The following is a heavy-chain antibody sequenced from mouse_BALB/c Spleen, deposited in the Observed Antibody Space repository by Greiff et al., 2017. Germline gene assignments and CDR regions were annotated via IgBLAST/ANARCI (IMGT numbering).Heavy chain of an antibody. Sequence: EVKLMESGGGLVQPGGSRKLSCAASGFTFSSFGMHWVRQAPEKGLEWVAYISSGSSTIYYADTVKGRFTISRDNPKNTLFLQMTSLRSEDTAMYYCARGKARYWYFDVWAQGPRSPSPQ. CDR1: GFTFSSFG. V-gene: IGHV5-17*02. J-gene: IGHJ1*01. CDR2: ISSGSSTI. CDR3: ARGKARYWYFDV.